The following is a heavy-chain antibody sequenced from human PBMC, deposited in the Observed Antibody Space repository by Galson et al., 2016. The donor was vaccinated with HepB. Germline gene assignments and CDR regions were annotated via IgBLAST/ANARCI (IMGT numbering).Heavy chain of an antibody. D-gene: IGHD4-17*01. CDR1: GFSVSSKY. Sequence: SLRLSCAASGFSVSSKYMSWVRQAPGKGLEWVSVIYSGGSTYYADSVKGRFTISRDNSKNTLYLQMNSLRAEDTAVYYCARGAYGDPLDYWGQGTLVTVSS. V-gene: IGHV3-53*01. CDR2: IYSGGST. J-gene: IGHJ4*02. CDR3: ARGAYGDPLDY.